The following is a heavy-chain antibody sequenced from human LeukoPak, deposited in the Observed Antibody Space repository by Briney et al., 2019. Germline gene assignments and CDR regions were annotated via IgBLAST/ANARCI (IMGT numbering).Heavy chain of an antibody. CDR3: ALASPAAAGRGNWFDP. CDR1: GGSISSYY. V-gene: IGHV4-59*01. CDR2: IYYSGST. J-gene: IGHJ5*02. D-gene: IGHD6-13*01. Sequence: SETLSLTCTVSGGSISSYYWSWIRQPPGKGLEWIGYIYYSGSTSYNPSLKSRVTISVDTSKKQFSVKLSSVTAADTAVYYCALASPAAAGRGNWFDPWGQGTLVSVSS.